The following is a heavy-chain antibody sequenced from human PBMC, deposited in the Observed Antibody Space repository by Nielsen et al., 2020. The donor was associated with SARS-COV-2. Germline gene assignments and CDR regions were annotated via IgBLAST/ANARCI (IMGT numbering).Heavy chain of an antibody. J-gene: IGHJ4*02. CDR2: INNDSGNT. Sequence: ASVKVSCKASGYTFTAYAIHWVRQDPGQRLEWMGWINNDSGNTKYSQKFRGRVTITRDTSASTAYMELSSLRSEDTAVYYCARHLRGYIDYWGQGTLVTVSS. CDR1: GYTFTAYA. CDR3: ARHLRGYIDY. V-gene: IGHV1-3*04.